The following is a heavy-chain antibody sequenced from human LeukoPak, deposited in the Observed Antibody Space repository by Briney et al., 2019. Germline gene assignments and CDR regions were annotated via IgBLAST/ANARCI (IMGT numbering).Heavy chain of an antibody. CDR2: INPTGGST. V-gene: IGHV1-46*01. Sequence: ASVKGSFKASGYTFPRYFIHWVGQAPGQGLEWMGIINPTGGSTTYAQKFQGRVTMTRDTSTSTVYMELSSLRSDDTAVYYCARTAARRFDYWGRGTLVTVSS. CDR3: ARTAARRFDY. CDR1: GYTFPRYF. J-gene: IGHJ4*02. D-gene: IGHD6-6*01.